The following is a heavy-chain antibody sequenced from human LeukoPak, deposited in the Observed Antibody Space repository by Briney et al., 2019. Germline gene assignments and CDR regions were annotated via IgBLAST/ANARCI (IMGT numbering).Heavy chain of an antibody. CDR1: GFTFSSYA. Sequence: GGSLRLSCAASGFTFSSYAMSWVRQAPGKGLEWVSGISGSGASRYDADSVKGRVTISRDNSKNTLYLQMNSLRAEDTAVYYCTKRAEFGGFDPWGQGTLVTVSS. D-gene: IGHD3-10*01. CDR3: TKRAEFGGFDP. CDR2: ISGSGASR. V-gene: IGHV3-23*01. J-gene: IGHJ5*02.